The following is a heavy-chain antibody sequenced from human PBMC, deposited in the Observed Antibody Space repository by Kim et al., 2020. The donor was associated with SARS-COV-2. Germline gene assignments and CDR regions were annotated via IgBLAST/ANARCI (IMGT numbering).Heavy chain of an antibody. V-gene: IGHV1-3*01. Sequence: ASVKVSCKASGYTFTSYAMHWVRQAPGQRLEWMGWINAGNGNTKYSQKFQGRVTITRDTSASTAYMELSSLRSEDTAVYYCARDLGFGELQYYFDYWGQGTLVTVSS. CDR2: INAGNGNT. CDR3: ARDLGFGELQYYFDY. D-gene: IGHD3-10*01. J-gene: IGHJ4*02. CDR1: GYTFTSYA.